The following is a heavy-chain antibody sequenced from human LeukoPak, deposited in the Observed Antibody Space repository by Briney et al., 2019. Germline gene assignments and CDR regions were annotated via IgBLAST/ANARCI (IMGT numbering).Heavy chain of an antibody. CDR3: ASSSPIV. CDR2: IKQDGSEK. Sequence: GGSLRLSCAASGFSFSDYWMSWVRQAPGKGLEWVANIKQDGSEKNYVDSVKGRFTISRDNAKNSLSLQMNSLRAEDTAVYYCASSSPIVWGQGTMVTVSS. J-gene: IGHJ3*01. V-gene: IGHV3-7*02. CDR1: GFSFSDYW. D-gene: IGHD3-16*02.